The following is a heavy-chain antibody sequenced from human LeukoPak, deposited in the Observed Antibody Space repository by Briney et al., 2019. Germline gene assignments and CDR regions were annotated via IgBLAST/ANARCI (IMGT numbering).Heavy chain of an antibody. V-gene: IGHV3-30*18. D-gene: IGHD3-16*01. CDR3: AQDRIRLTTFGYYYYGMDV. Sequence: GRSLRLSCAASGFTFSSYGMQWVRQAPGKGLKGVAVISYDGSNKYYADSVKGRFTISRDNSENTLYLQMNSLRTEDAAVYFCAQDRIRLTTFGYYYYGMDVWGQGTTVTGPS. J-gene: IGHJ6*02. CDR1: GFTFSSYG. CDR2: ISYDGSNK.